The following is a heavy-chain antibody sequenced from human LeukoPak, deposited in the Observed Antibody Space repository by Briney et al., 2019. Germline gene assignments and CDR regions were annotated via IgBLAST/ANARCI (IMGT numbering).Heavy chain of an antibody. CDR2: INPNSGGT. CDR1: GYTFTGYY. V-gene: IGHV1-2*02. CDR3: ARGGSGWSETGY. J-gene: IGHJ4*02. Sequence: ASVKVSCKASGYTFTGYYIHWLRQAPGQGLEWMGFINPNSGGTNYAQKFQGRVTMTRDTSISTAYMEVRRLRSDDTAVYYCARGGSGWSETGYWGQGTLVTVSS. D-gene: IGHD6-19*01.